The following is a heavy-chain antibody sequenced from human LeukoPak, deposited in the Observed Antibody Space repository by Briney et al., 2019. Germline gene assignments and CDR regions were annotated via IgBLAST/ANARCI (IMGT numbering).Heavy chain of an antibody. J-gene: IGHJ4*02. D-gene: IGHD3-22*01. CDR1: GGTFSSYT. CDR2: IIPIFGTA. V-gene: IGHV1-69*05. CDR3: ARISSYDSSAYPPGN. Sequence: SSVKVSCKASGGTFSSYTISWVRLAPGQGLEWMGGIIPIFGTADYAQKFQGRVTITTDESTSTIYMELSSLRSEDAAVYYCARISSYDSSAYPPGNWGQGTLVTVSS.